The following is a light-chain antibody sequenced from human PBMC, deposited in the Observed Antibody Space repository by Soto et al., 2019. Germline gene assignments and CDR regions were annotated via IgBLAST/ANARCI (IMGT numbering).Light chain of an antibody. Sequence: DIHMTQSPSSLSASIGDRVIITCQASQDISTYLNWYQQKPGQAPKLLIHDAANLETGVPSRFSARGSGTEFTLTIRSQQPEDIASYYCQQYEILASFGQGTKLEIK. V-gene: IGKV1-33*01. CDR3: QQYEILAS. CDR1: QDISTY. J-gene: IGKJ2*03. CDR2: DAA.